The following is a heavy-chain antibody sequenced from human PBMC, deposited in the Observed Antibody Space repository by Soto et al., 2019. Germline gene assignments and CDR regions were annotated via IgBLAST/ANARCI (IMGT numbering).Heavy chain of an antibody. D-gene: IGHD6-6*01. CDR3: ARDYSSSGYYGMDV. V-gene: IGHV3-30-3*01. CDR1: GFTFSSYA. J-gene: IGHJ6*02. Sequence: VGSLRLSCAASGFTFSSYAMHWVRQAPGKGLEWVAVISYDGSNKYYADSVKGRFTISRDNSKNTLYLQMNSLRAEDTAVYYCARDYSSSGYYGMDVWGQGTTVTVSS. CDR2: ISYDGSNK.